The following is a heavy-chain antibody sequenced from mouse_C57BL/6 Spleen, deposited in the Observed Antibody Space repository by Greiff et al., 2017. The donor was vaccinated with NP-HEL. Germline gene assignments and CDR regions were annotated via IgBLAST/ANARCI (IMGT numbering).Heavy chain of an antibody. CDR1: GYTFTDYE. CDR2: IDPETGGT. J-gene: IGHJ3*01. CDR3: TRFSDSSGYWFAY. D-gene: IGHD3-2*02. V-gene: IGHV1-15*01. Sequence: QVQLKQSGAELVRPGASVTLSCKASGYTFTDYEMHWVKQTPVHGLEWIGAIDPETGGTAYNQKFKGKAILTADKSSSTAYMELRSLTSEDSAVYYCTRFSDSSGYWFAYWGQGTLVTVSA.